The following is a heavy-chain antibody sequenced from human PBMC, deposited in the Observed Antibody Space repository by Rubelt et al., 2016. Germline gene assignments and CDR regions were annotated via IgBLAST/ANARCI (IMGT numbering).Heavy chain of an antibody. CDR2: IYSAGNT. Sequence: QVQLQESGPGLVKPPQTLSLTCTVSGASISNGGYYWSWIRQRPGKGLEWIGYIYSAGNTFYNASLESRLTISLDTSKNQFSRNLGPVTAADTAGYYCARDLPAAAGFFDYWGQGTLVTVSS. V-gene: IGHV4-31*03. CDR1: GASISNGGYY. J-gene: IGHJ4*02. CDR3: ARDLPAAAGFFDY. D-gene: IGHD6-13*01.